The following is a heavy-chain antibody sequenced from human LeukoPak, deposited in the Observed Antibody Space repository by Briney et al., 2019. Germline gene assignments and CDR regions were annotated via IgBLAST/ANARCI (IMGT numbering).Heavy chain of an antibody. CDR2: INHSGST. CDR3: ARGSSGYSSGWKGWLSDY. CDR1: GGSFSGYY. J-gene: IGHJ4*02. V-gene: IGHV4-34*01. D-gene: IGHD6-19*01. Sequence: SETLSLTCAVYGGSFSGYYWSWIRQPPGKGLEWIGEINHSGSTNYNPSLKSRVTISVDTSKNQFSLKLSSVTAADTAVYYCARGSSGYSSGWKGWLSDYWCQGSLVTVSS.